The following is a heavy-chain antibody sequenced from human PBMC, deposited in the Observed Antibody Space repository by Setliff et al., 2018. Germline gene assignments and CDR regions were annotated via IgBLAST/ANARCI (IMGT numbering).Heavy chain of an antibody. CDR3: ASRTTGPGGWFDF. CDR2: IYYSGST. CDR1: GGSISSYY. V-gene: IGHV4-59*08. D-gene: IGHD1-1*01. J-gene: IGHJ5*01. Sequence: PSETLSLTCTVSGGSISSYYWSWIRQPPGKGLEWIGYIYYSGSTNYNPSLKSRVTISVDTSKNQFSLKPDSVIVADTAVYYCASRTTGPGGWFDFWGQGSLVTVSS.